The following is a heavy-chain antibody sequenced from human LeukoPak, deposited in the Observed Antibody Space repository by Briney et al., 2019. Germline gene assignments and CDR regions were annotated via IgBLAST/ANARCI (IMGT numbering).Heavy chain of an antibody. D-gene: IGHD3-16*01. V-gene: IGHV1-2*02. CDR2: INPNSGGT. Sequence: GSSVQVSCKASGYTFTDYYMLWVRQAPRQGLEGMGWINPNSGGTNYVQKFQGRVTMTRDKSISTAYMDLSRLRSDDPAVYYCATGGGLLIDYWGQGTLVTVSS. J-gene: IGHJ4*02. CDR1: GYTFTDYY. CDR3: ATGGGLLIDY.